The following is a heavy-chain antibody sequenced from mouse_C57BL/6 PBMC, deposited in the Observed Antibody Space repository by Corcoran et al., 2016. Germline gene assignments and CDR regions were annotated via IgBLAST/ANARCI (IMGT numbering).Heavy chain of an antibody. Sequence: EVQLQQSGPELVKPGASVKMPCKASGYTFTDYNMDWVKQSHGKSLEWIGDINPNNGGTIYNQKFKGKATLTVDKSSSTAYMELRSLTSEDTAVYYGARSGDWFAYWGQGTLVTVSA. CDR2: INPNNGGT. CDR1: GYTFTDYN. D-gene: IGHD3-1*01. J-gene: IGHJ3*01. CDR3: ARSGDWFAY. V-gene: IGHV1-18*01.